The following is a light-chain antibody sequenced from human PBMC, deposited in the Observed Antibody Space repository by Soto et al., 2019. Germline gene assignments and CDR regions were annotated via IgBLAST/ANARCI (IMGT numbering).Light chain of an antibody. J-gene: IGKJ5*01. CDR3: QQSSSWIT. V-gene: IGKV3-11*01. Sequence: EIVFTQSPITLSFFPFETATLSCRASQSVRSNLAWYQQKPGQAPRLLIYDASNRATGIPARFSGSGSATDFTLTISSLETEDFAVYYCQQSSSWITFGQGTRLEIK. CDR2: DAS. CDR1: QSVRSN.